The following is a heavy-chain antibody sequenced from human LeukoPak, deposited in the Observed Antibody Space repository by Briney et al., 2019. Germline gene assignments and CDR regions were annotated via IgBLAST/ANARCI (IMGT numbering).Heavy chain of an antibody. CDR3: AREGVAAAAVSWFDP. Sequence: SETLSLTCAVYGGSFSGYYWSWIRQPPGKGLEWIGEINHSGSTNYNPSLKSRVTISVDTSKNQFSLKLSSVTAADTAVYYCAREGVAAAAVSWFDPWGQGTLVTVSS. J-gene: IGHJ5*02. CDR1: GGSFSGYY. D-gene: IGHD6-13*01. CDR2: INHSGST. V-gene: IGHV4-34*01.